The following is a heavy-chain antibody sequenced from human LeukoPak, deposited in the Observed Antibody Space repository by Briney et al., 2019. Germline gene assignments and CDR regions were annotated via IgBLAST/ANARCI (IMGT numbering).Heavy chain of an antibody. CDR2: RYFSGNT. Sequence: PSETLSLTCTVSGGSISSYYWNWIRQPPGRGLEWIGCRYFSGNTNSNPSLKSRVAISINTSKNQISLRLTSVSAADTAVYYCARGSLSPKIGDTYGPAVMDVWGQGTTVNVFS. CDR1: GGSISSYY. V-gene: IGHV4-59*01. CDR3: ARGSLSPKIGDTYGPAVMDV. D-gene: IGHD5-18*01. J-gene: IGHJ6*01.